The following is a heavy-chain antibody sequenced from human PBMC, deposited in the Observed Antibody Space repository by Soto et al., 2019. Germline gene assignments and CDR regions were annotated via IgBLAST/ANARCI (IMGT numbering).Heavy chain of an antibody. D-gene: IGHD3-3*01. Sequence: GGSLRLSCAASGFTFSSYGMHWVCQAPGKGLEGVAVIWYDGSNKYYADSVKGRFTISRDNSKNTLYLQMNSLRAEDTAVYYCARDSETLRFLEWLEEYYFDYWGQGTLVTVSS. CDR3: ARDSETLRFLEWLEEYYFDY. J-gene: IGHJ4*02. V-gene: IGHV3-33*01. CDR1: GFTFSSYG. CDR2: IWYDGSNK.